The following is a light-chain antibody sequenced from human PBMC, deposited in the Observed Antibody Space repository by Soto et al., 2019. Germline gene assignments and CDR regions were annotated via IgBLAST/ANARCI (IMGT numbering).Light chain of an antibody. Sequence: EIVLTQSPATLSLSPGERATLSCRASQSVSSYLAWYQQKHSQAPRLLIYDASNRATGIPARFSGSGSGTDFTLTISSLEPEDFAVYYCQQRRNWPPTFGQGTKVDIK. CDR3: QQRRNWPPT. J-gene: IGKJ1*01. V-gene: IGKV3-11*01. CDR1: QSVSSY. CDR2: DAS.